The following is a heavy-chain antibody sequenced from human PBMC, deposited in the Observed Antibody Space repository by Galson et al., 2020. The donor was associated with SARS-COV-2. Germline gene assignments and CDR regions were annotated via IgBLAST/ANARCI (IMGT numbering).Heavy chain of an antibody. Sequence: GGSLRLSCAASGFTFSSYDMHWVRQATGKGLEWVSAIGTAGDTYYPGSVKGRFTISRENAKNSLYLQMNSLRAGDTAVYYCARAAFGYCSSTSCYGGGGYYYYYMDVWGKGTTVTVSS. D-gene: IGHD2-2*01. V-gene: IGHV3-13*01. CDR3: ARAAFGYCSSTSCYGGGGYYYYYMDV. J-gene: IGHJ6*03. CDR1: GFTFSSYD. CDR2: IGTAGDT.